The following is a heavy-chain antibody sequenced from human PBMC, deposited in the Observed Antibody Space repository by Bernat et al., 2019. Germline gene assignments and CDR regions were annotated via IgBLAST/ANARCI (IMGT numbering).Heavy chain of an antibody. D-gene: IGHD4-17*01. CDR2: ISGDGGST. V-gene: IGHV3-43*02. CDR1: GFTFDDYA. J-gene: IGHJ6*03. Sequence: EVQLVESGGGVVQPGGSLRLSCAASGFTFDDYAMHWVRQAPGKGLEWVSLISGDGGSTYYADSVKGRFTISRDNSKNSLYLQMNSLRTEDTALYYCAKGGHDYGDYADYYYYYYYMDVWGKGTTVTVSS. CDR3: AKGGHDYGDYADYYYYYYYMDV.